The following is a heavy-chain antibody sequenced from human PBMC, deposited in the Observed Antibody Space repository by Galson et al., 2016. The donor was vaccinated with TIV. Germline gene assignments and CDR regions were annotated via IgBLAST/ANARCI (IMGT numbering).Heavy chain of an antibody. Sequence: SLRLSCAASGFSFSDYYMTWIRQAPGKGPEWVSYISHSGTTIYYADSVKGRFTISRDNAKNSLHLQMNSLRAEDTAVYYCARVSVAGDYRGGDDAFDIWGLGTMVSVSS. CDR3: ARVSVAGDYRGGDDAFDI. D-gene: IGHD4-17*01. J-gene: IGHJ3*02. CDR1: GFSFSDYY. CDR2: ISHSGTTI. V-gene: IGHV3-11*01.